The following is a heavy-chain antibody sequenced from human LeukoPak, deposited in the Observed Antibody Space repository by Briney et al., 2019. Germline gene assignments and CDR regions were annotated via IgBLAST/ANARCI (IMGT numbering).Heavy chain of an antibody. CDR2: ISYDGSNE. Sequence: PGRSLRLSCAASGFTFSSYVMHWVRQAPGKGLEWVAIISYDGSNEYYADSVKGRFTISRDNSKNTLYLQMNSLRAEDTAVYYCARVATMVRGGKNFDYWGQGTLVTVSS. CDR3: ARVATMVRGGKNFDY. J-gene: IGHJ4*02. D-gene: IGHD3-10*01. CDR1: GFTFSSYV. V-gene: IGHV3-30*04.